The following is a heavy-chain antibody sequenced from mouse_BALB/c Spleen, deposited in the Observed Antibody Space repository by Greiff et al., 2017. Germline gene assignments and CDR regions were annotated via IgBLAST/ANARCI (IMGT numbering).Heavy chain of an antibody. J-gene: IGHJ4*01. CDR2: INPYNGAT. CDR1: GYSFTGYY. CDR3: AYGNLYYAMDY. D-gene: IGHD2-10*02. V-gene: IGHV1-26*01. Sequence: EVQLQQSGPELVKPGASVKISCKASGYSFTGYYMHWVKQSHVKSLEWIGRINPYNGATSYNQNFKDKASLTVDKSSSTAYMELHSLTSEDSAVYYCAYGNLYYAMDYWGQGTSVTVSS.